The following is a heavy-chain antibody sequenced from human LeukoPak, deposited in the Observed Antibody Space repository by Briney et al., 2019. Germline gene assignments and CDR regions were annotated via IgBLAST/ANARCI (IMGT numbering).Heavy chain of an antibody. Sequence: GASVKVSCKASGYTFTGYYMHWVRQAPGQGLEWMGLINPNSGGTNNAQKFQGRVTMTRDTSISTAYMELSRLRSDDTAVYYCARDHEPMGAYYYYMDVWGKGTTVTISS. V-gene: IGHV1-2*02. CDR1: GYTFTGYY. J-gene: IGHJ6*03. D-gene: IGHD3-10*01. CDR3: ARDHEPMGAYYYYMDV. CDR2: INPNSGGT.